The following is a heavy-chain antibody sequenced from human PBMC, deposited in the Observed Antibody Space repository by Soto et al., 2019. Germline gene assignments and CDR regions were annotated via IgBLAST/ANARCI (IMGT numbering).Heavy chain of an antibody. J-gene: IGHJ6*02. V-gene: IGHV5-51*01. CDR3: ATLRSGYDDSGGNYYYCGINV. CDR2: IYPGDSDT. CDR1: GYSFTNYW. Sequence: GESLKISCKGSGYSFTNYWIGWVRQMPGKGLEWMGIIYPGDSDTRHSPSFQGQVTISADKSISTASLQWSSLKASDTAMYYCATLRSGYDDSGGNYYYCGINVWDRLTTVVVSS. D-gene: IGHD3-22*01.